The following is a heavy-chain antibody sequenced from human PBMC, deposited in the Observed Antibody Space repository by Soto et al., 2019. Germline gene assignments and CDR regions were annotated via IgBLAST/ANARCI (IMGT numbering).Heavy chain of an antibody. CDR2: ISSSSSYI. CDR1: GFTFSSYS. J-gene: IGHJ5*02. D-gene: IGHD3-22*01. CDR3: AREGYYYDSSGYYTA. V-gene: IGHV3-21*01. Sequence: EVQLVESGGGLVKPGGSLRLSCAASGFTFSSYSMNWVRQAPGKGLEWVSSISSSSSYIYYADSVKGRFTISRDNAKNSLYLQMNSLRAEDTAVYYCAREGYYYDSSGYYTAWGQGTLVTVCS.